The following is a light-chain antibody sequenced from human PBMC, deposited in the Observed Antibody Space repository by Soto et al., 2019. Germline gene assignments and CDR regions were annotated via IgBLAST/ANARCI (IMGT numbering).Light chain of an antibody. Sequence: DIQMTQSPFSLSASVEDRVIITCRASQSISNHLNWYQQKPGKAPKLLIFAASSLQSRVPSRFSGSRSGPDFTLTISSLQPEDFATYYCQQSYSSPPTFGQGTKVDI. CDR1: QSISNH. V-gene: IGKV1-39*01. CDR2: AAS. J-gene: IGKJ1*01. CDR3: QQSYSSPPT.